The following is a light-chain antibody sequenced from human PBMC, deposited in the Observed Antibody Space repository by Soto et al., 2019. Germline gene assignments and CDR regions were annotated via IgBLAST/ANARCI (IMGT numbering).Light chain of an antibody. CDR1: SSDVGGYNY. CDR2: DVN. J-gene: IGLJ1*01. V-gene: IGLV2-11*01. Sequence: QSVLTQPRSVSGSPGQSVTISCTGTSSDVGGYNYVSWYQHHPGKAPKLMISDVNKRPSGVPDRFSGSKSGSTASLTISGLQAADEADYYCCSFAGGNTFAFGTGTKVTVL. CDR3: CSFAGGNTFA.